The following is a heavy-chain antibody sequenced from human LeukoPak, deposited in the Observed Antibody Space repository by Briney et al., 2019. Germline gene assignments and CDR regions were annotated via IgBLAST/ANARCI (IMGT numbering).Heavy chain of an antibody. D-gene: IGHD3-16*01. V-gene: IGHV3-9*01. CDR3: PKIGGRREAPTERYSDY. CDR2: ITWTSVTI. CDR1: GFTFEDYT. Sequence: GGSLRLSCAASGFTFEDYTLHWVRQVPGKGLEWVSGITWTSVTIGYADSVKGRFTISRDNAKNSLYLQMNSLRAEDTALYYCPKIGGRREAPTERYSDYWGQGTLVTVS. J-gene: IGHJ4*02.